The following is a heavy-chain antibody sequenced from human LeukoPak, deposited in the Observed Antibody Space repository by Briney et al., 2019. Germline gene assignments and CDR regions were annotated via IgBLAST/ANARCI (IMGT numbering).Heavy chain of an antibody. J-gene: IGHJ6*03. CDR1: GYTFTSYG. CDR3: ARAITMIVFGYRFYYYMDV. CDR2: ISAYNGNT. D-gene: IGHD3-22*01. V-gene: IGHV1-18*01. Sequence: ASVKVSCKASGYTFTSYGISWVRQAPGQGLEWMGWISAYNGNTNYAQKLQGRVTMTTDTSTSTAYMELRSLRSDDTAVYYCARAITMIVFGYRFYYYMDVWGKGTTVTVSS.